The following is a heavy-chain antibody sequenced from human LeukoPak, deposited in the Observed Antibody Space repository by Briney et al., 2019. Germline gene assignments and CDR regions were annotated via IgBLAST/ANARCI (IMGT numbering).Heavy chain of an antibody. CDR2: INPNSGGT. CDR3: ARRVGYSSSWRPNLNWFDP. J-gene: IGHJ5*02. Sequence: GASVKVSCKASGHTFTCYYKHWGRHAPGQGLELMGWINPNSGGTNYAQKFQGRLTMTRDTSISTAYLELSRLRSDDTAMYYCARRVGYSSSWRPNLNWFDPWGQGTLVTVSS. V-gene: IGHV1-2*02. CDR1: GHTFTCYY. D-gene: IGHD6-13*01.